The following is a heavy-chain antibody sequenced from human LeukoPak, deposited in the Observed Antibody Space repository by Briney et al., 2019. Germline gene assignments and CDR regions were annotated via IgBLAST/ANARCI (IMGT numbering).Heavy chain of an antibody. Sequence: PSQTLSLTCTVSGGSISSGDYYWSWIRQPPGKGLEWIGYIYYSGSTNYNPSLKSRVTISVDTSKNQFSLNLTSVTAADTAVYYCARADAYYYGMDVWGQGTTVTVSS. CDR3: ARADAYYYGMDV. CDR2: IYYSGST. CDR1: GGSISSGDYY. V-gene: IGHV4-61*08. J-gene: IGHJ6*02.